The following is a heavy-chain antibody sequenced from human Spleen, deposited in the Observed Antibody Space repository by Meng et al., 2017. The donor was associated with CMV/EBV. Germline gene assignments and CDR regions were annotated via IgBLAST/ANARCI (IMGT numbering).Heavy chain of an antibody. D-gene: IGHD4-23*01. CDR1: GDSVSSDSYY. CDR3: GRILYGGNYRIDV. V-gene: IGHV3-21*01. CDR2: INSKSGDI. Sequence: ETLSLTCSVSGDSVSSDSYYWSWIRQPPGKGLEWVSSINSKSGDIYYADSVKGRFTISRDNAKNSLYLQLNSLRAEDTAVYHCGRILYGGNYRIDVWGQGTTVTVSS. J-gene: IGHJ6*02.